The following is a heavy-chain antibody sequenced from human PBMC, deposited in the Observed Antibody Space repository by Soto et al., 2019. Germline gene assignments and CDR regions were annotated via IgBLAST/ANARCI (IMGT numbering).Heavy chain of an antibody. CDR1: GYTFTTYG. CDR3: ARGRYGDY. D-gene: IGHD1-1*01. CDR2: ISAHNGNT. J-gene: IGHJ4*02. V-gene: IGHV1-18*01. Sequence: QGHLVQSGAEVKKPWASVKVSCKGSGYTFTTYGITWVRQAPGQGLEWMGWISAHNGNTNYAQKLQGRVTVTRDTSSSTAYMELRSLRSDDTAVYYCARGRYGDYWGQGALVTVSS.